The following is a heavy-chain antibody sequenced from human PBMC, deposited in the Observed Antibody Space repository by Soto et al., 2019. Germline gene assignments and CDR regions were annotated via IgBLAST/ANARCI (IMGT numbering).Heavy chain of an antibody. CDR2: IWYDGINK. J-gene: IGHJ6*02. CDR3: ARGADYYYYGMDV. Sequence: GGSLRLSCAASGFTFSSYGMHWVRQAPGKGLEWVAVIWYDGINKYYADSVKGRFTISRDNSKNTLYLQMNSLRAEDTAVYYSARGADYYYYGMDVWGQGTTVTVSS. V-gene: IGHV3-33*01. D-gene: IGHD3-16*01. CDR1: GFTFSSYG.